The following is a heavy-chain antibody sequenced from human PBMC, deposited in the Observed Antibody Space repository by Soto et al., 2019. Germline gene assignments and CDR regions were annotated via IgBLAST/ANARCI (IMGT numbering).Heavy chain of an antibody. CDR1: GGTFGSYA. CDR3: ARDLGYCSSTSCDMGWNYFDY. CDR2: IIPIFGTA. V-gene: IGHV1-69*01. Sequence: QVQLVQSGAEVKKPGSSVKVSCKASGGTFGSYAISWVRQAPGQGLEWMGGIIPIFGTANYAQKFQGRVTITADESTSTAYMELSSLRSEDTAVYYCARDLGYCSSTSCDMGWNYFDYWGQGTLVTVSS. D-gene: IGHD2-2*03. J-gene: IGHJ4*02.